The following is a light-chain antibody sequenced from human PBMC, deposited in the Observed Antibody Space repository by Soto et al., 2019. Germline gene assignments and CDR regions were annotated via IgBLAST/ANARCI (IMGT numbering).Light chain of an antibody. J-gene: IGKJ1*01. CDR3: QQYHNWPA. V-gene: IGKV3-15*01. CDR1: QSVFSS. CDR2: GAA. Sequence: ETVMTQSPATLSVSPGERATLSCRASQSVFSSLAWYQHKPGQAPRLLIYGAATRATGIPARFSGSGSGTEFTLTISSLQSDDIAVYYCQQYHNWPAVGQGTKVEIK.